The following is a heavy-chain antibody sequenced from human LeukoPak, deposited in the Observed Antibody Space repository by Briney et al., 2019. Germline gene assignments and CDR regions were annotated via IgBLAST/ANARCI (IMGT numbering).Heavy chain of an antibody. V-gene: IGHV1-18*01. D-gene: IGHD3-9*01. CDR1: GYTFTSYG. CDR2: ISAYNGNT. Sequence: GASVKVSCKASGYTFTSYGISWVRQAPGQGLEWMGWISAYNGNTNYAQKLQGSVTMTTDTSTSTAYMELRSLRSDDTAVYYCARVVPDILTGYYSAFDIWGQGTMVTVSS. J-gene: IGHJ3*02. CDR3: ARVVPDILTGYYSAFDI.